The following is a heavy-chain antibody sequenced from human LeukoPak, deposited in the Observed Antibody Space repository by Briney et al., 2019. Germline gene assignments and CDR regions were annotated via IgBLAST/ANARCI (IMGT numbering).Heavy chain of an antibody. CDR1: GGSISSGGYY. CDR2: IYYSGST. V-gene: IGHV4-31*03. D-gene: IGHD3-3*01. CDR3: ARVVPEHGFWSGYSSYYFDY. Sequence: SENLSLTCTVSGGSISSGGYYWSWIRQHPGKGLEWIGYIYYSGSTYYNPSLKSRVTISVDTSKNQFSLKLSSVTAADTAVYYCARVVPEHGFWSGYSSYYFDYWGQGTLVTVSS. J-gene: IGHJ4*02.